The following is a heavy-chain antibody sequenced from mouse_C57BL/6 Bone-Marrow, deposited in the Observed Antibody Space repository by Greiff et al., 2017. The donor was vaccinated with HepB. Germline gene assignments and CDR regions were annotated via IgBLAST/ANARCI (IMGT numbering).Heavy chain of an antibody. D-gene: IGHD2-5*01. J-gene: IGHJ1*03. Sequence: EVQLQQPGPELVKPGASVKIPCKASGYTFTDYTMDWVKQSHGQSLEWIGDLNPNNGGTIYNQKFKGKATLTVDKASSTAYMELRSLTSEDTAVDYCARGGYSNPWYFDVWGTGTTVTGSS. V-gene: IGHV1-18*01. CDR1: GYTFTDYT. CDR3: ARGGYSNPWYFDV. CDR2: LNPNNGGT.